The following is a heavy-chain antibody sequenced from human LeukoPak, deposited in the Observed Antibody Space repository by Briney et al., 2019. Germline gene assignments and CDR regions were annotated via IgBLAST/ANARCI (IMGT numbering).Heavy chain of an antibody. D-gene: IGHD3-22*01. Sequence: PSETLSLTCTVSGGSISNSSYYWGWIRQPPGKGLEWIGSSYYSGSTYYNPSLKSRVTISVDTSKNQFSLKLSSGTAADTAVYYCARARYYYDSSGYGFDYWGQGTLVTVSS. CDR2: SYYSGST. CDR1: GGSISNSSYY. CDR3: ARARYYYDSSGYGFDY. J-gene: IGHJ4*02. V-gene: IGHV4-39*01.